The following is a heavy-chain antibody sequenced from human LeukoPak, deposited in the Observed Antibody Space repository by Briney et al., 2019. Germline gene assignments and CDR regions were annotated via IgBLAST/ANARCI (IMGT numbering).Heavy chain of an antibody. CDR3: AKSLLRPGY. CDR2: IFFDGTTK. J-gene: IGHJ4*02. V-gene: IGHV3-30*04. Sequence: PGRSLRLSCAASAFTFSNYAMHWVRQAPGKGLEWVGVIFFDGTTKYYADSVKGRFTISRDNSKNTLYLQMNSLRAEDTAVYYCAKSLLRPGYWGQGTLVTVSS. D-gene: IGHD3-3*01. CDR1: AFTFSNYA.